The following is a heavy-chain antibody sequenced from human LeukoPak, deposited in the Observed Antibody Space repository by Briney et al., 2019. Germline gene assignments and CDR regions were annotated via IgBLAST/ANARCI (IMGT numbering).Heavy chain of an antibody. D-gene: IGHD4-17*01. CDR3: AKNLYGDYVGGS. CDR1: GFSVSSHY. CDR2: IYSGGST. Sequence: GGSLRLSCAASGFSVSSHYMSWVRQAPGKGLEWVSVIYSGGSTYYSDSVKGRSTISRDNSKNTLYLQMNSLRAEDTAVYYCAKNLYGDYVGGSWGQGTLVTVSS. V-gene: IGHV3-66*01. J-gene: IGHJ5*02.